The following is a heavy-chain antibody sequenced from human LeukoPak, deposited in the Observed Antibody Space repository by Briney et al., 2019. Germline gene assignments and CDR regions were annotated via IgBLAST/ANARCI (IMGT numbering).Heavy chain of an antibody. CDR2: IVVGSGNT. CDR1: GCTVTSSA. CDR3: AADRIGTYCSGGGCYSIYYGMDV. Sequence: SVKVSCKASGCTVTSSAMQWVRQARGQRLEWIGWIVVGSGNTNYAQKFQERVTITRDMSTSTAYMELSSLRSEDTAVYYCAADRIGTYCSGGGCYSIYYGMDVWGQGTTVTVSS. J-gene: IGHJ6*02. V-gene: IGHV1-58*02. D-gene: IGHD2-15*01.